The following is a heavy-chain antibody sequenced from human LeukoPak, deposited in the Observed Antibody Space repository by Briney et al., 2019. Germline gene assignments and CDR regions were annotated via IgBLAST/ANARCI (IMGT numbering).Heavy chain of an antibody. V-gene: IGHV4-30-2*01. CDR1: GGSISSGGYS. D-gene: IGHD3-10*01. J-gene: IGHJ5*02. CDR3: ARDYGSGSYSEFGNWFDP. Sequence: PSQTLSLTCAVSGGSISSGGYSWSWIRQPPGKGLEWIGYIYHSGSTYYNPSLKSRVTISVDRSKNQFSLKLSSVTAADTAVYYCARDYGSGSYSEFGNWFDPWGQGTLVTVSS. CDR2: IYHSGST.